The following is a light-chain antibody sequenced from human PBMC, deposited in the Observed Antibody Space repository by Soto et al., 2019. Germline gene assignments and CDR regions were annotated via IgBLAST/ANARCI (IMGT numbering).Light chain of an antibody. Sequence: QSALTQPPSASGSPGQSVTISCTGTKSDIGVYDFVSWYQHHPGKAPRLIIYEVVQRPSGVPDRFSGSKSGNTASLTVSGLQAADEADYYCSSYAGSYILGVFGGGTKLTVL. J-gene: IGLJ3*02. V-gene: IGLV2-8*01. CDR3: SSYAGSYILGV. CDR1: KSDIGVYDF. CDR2: EVV.